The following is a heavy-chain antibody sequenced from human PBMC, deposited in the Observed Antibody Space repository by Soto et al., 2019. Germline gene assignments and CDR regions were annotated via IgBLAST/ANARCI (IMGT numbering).Heavy chain of an antibody. J-gene: IGHJ5*02. CDR2: ISGSGGST. D-gene: IGHD6-19*01. CDR1: GFTFSSYA. V-gene: IGHV3-23*01. CDR3: ASSGWYYNWFDP. Sequence: GGSLRLSCAASGFTFSSYAMSWVRQAPGKGLEWVSAISGSGGSTYYADSVKGRFTISRDNSKNTLYLQMNSLRAEDTAVYYCASSGWYYNWFDPWGQGTLVTVSS.